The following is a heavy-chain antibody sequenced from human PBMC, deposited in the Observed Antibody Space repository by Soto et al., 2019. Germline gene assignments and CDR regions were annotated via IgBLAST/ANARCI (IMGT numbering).Heavy chain of an antibody. CDR3: ARSQGSSTSLEIYCSYYYGMEV. D-gene: IGHD2-2*01. Sequence: QVQLVQSGAEVKKPGSSVKVSCKASGGTFGSYAISWVRQAPGQGLEWMGGIIPIPGTANYAQKFQGRVRIAAGESTSTAYMELSSRRSQDTAVYYCARSQGSSTSLEIYCSYYYGMEVWGQGTTVTVSS. CDR2: IIPIPGTA. CDR1: GGTFGSYA. J-gene: IGHJ6*02. V-gene: IGHV1-69*01.